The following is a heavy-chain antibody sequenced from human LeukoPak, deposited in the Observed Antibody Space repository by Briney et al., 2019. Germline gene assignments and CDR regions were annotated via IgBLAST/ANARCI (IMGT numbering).Heavy chain of an antibody. Sequence: SETLSLTCTVSGGSISSYYWSWIRQPPGKGLEWIGYIYYSGSTNYNPSLKSRVTISVDTSKNQFSLKLSSVTAADTAVYYCARDIGYCSGGSCYPNWFDPWGQGTRVTVSS. CDR1: GGSISSYY. CDR3: ARDIGYCSGGSCYPNWFDP. D-gene: IGHD2-15*01. V-gene: IGHV4-59*01. CDR2: IYYSGST. J-gene: IGHJ5*02.